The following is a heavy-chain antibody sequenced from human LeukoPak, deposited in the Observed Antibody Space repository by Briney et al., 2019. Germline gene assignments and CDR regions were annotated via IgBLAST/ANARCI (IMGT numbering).Heavy chain of an antibody. Sequence: GGSLRLSCVGSGFTFSSYGVHWVRQAAGKGLEWVAFRRHDGSNEYYADSVKGRFTVSRDNSKNTLFLQMNSLRVEEMAVYYCAKEVHPYDSGTYYFDYWGRGTLVTVSS. CDR1: GFTFSSYG. J-gene: IGHJ4*02. V-gene: IGHV3-30*02. D-gene: IGHD3-10*01. CDR2: RRHDGSNE. CDR3: AKEVHPYDSGTYYFDY.